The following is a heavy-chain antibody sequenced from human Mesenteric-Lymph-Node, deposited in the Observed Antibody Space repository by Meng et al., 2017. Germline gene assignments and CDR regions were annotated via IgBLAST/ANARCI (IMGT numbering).Heavy chain of an antibody. V-gene: IGHV3-48*03. CDR3: ARGGALDCSGGSCYSTDY. J-gene: IGHJ4*02. CDR1: GFTFSSYE. Sequence: GESLKISCAASGFTFSSYEMNWVRQGPGKGLEWVSYISDRGSRIYYADSVKGRFTISRDNAKNSLYLQMNSLRAEDTAVYYCARGGALDCSGGSCYSTDYWGQGTLVTVSS. CDR2: ISDRGSRI. D-gene: IGHD2-15*01.